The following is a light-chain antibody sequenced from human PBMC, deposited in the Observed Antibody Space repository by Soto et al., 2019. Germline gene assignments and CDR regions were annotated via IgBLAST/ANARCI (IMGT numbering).Light chain of an antibody. J-gene: IGLJ2*01. CDR3: SSYTTSSTVI. CDR2: DVS. CDR1: SSDVGTYNF. Sequence: QSVLTQPASVSGSPGQAITISCTGTSSDVGTYNFVSWYQQHSGKPPKVLIFDVSNRPSGVPNRFSGSKAGDTASLTISGLQTEDEADYYCSSYTTSSTVIFGGGTKVTVL. V-gene: IGLV2-14*01.